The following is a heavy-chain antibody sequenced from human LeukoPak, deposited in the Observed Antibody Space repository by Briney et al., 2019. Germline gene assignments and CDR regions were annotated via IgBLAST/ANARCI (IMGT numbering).Heavy chain of an antibody. J-gene: IGHJ4*02. CDR1: GFTFSSYA. CDR2: ISYDGSNK. V-gene: IGHV3-30-3*01. D-gene: IGHD1-26*01. Sequence: GGSLRLSCAASGFTFSSYAMHWVRQAPGKGLEWVAVISYDGSNKYYADSVKGRFTISRDNSKNPLYLQMNSLGAEDTAVYYCARVGSYSFDYWGQGTLVTVSS. CDR3: ARVGSYSFDY.